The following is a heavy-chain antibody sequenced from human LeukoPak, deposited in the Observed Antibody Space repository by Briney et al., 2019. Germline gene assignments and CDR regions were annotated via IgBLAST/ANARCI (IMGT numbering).Heavy chain of an antibody. Sequence: PGGSLRLSCAAFGSTVSSYFMSWVRQAPGKGLEWVSVIHSGGSTLYADSVKGRFTISRHNSKNTLYLQVNSLRAEDTAVYFCGRVGSSVNDYSSLYIWGQGTMVTVSS. D-gene: IGHD5/OR15-5a*01. J-gene: IGHJ3*02. CDR1: GSTVSSYF. CDR3: GRVGSSVNDYSSLYI. V-gene: IGHV3-53*04. CDR2: IHSGGST.